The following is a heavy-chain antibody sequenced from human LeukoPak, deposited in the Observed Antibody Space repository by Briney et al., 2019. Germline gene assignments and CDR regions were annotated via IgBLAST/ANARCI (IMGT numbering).Heavy chain of an antibody. J-gene: IGHJ5*02. V-gene: IGHV3-9*01. CDR2: ISWNSGSI. D-gene: IGHD6-19*01. Sequence: PGGSLRLSCGASGFTFSRYWMSWVRQAPGKGLEWVSGISWNSGSIGYADSVKGRFTVSRDNAKNSLYLQMNSLRAEDTALYYCAKDIIAVAGTGWFDPWGQGTLVTVSS. CDR1: GFTFSRYW. CDR3: AKDIIAVAGTGWFDP.